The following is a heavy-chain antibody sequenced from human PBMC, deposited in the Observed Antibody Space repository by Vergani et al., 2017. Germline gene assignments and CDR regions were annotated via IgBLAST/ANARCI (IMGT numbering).Heavy chain of an antibody. V-gene: IGHV4-61*02. D-gene: IGHD3-16*02. CDR1: GGAVNSGSNF. CDR2: TSTDGNT. Sequence: QVQLQESGPGLVKPSQTLSRTCSVSGGAVNSGSNFWTWIRQPAGKGLEWIGRTSTDGNTNYNPSLKSRVTVSVDTSKTQISLRLTSVNAEDTAVYYCARETVVTSWDGYRFHYMDVWGKGTTVTVSS. J-gene: IGHJ6*03. CDR3: ARETVVTSWDGYRFHYMDV.